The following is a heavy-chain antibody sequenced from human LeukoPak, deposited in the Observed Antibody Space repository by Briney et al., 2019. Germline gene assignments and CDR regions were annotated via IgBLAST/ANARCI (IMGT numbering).Heavy chain of an antibody. D-gene: IGHD2-2*01. V-gene: IGHV3-21*01. CDR3: ASGYCSSTSCNFDY. CDR1: GFTFSSYS. J-gene: IGHJ4*02. Sequence: GGSLRLSCAASGFTFSSYSMNWVGQAPGKGLEWVSSISSSSSYIYYADSVKGQFTISRDNAKNSLYLQMNSLRAEDTAVYYCASGYCSSTSCNFDYWGQGTLVTVSS. CDR2: ISSSSSYI.